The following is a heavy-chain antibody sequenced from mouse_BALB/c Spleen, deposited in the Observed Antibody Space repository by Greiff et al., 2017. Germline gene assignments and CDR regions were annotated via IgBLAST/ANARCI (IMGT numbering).Heavy chain of an antibody. J-gene: IGHJ2*01. CDR1: GFNIKDTY. CDR2: IDPANGNT. V-gene: IGHV14-3*02. Sequence: VQLKESGAELVKPGASVKLSCTASGFNIKDTYMHWVKQRPEQGLEWIGRIDPANGNTKYDPKFQGKATITADTSSNTAYLQLSSLTSEDTAVYYCARRVRDAFFDYWGQGTTLTVSS. CDR3: ARRVRDAFFDY. D-gene: IGHD2-14*01.